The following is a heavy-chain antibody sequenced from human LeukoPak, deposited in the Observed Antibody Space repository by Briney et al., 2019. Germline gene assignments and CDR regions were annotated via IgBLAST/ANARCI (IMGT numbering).Heavy chain of an antibody. CDR2: IYPGDSDT. J-gene: IGHJ4*02. Sequence: ESLKISCKGSGYSFRSCWIRWVRQMPAKGLEWMGSIYPGDSDTSYSPSFQGQVTISADKSISTAYLQWSSLKASDTAMYYCARPLYNDGGWYFDSWGQGTLLTVSS. CDR1: GYSFRSCW. D-gene: IGHD1-1*01. V-gene: IGHV5-51*01. CDR3: ARPLYNDGGWYFDS.